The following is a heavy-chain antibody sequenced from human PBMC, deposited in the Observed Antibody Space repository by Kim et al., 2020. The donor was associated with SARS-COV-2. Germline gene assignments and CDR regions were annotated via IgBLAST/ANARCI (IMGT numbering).Heavy chain of an antibody. CDR2: VSYSGGN. Sequence: SETLSLTCTVSGGSITSRTYYWTWIRQPPGKGLEWIGSVSYSGGNYHDKSRITLSLDAPKNEFSLKLTSVTAADTAVYFCARHASSRYYFDYWGQGALVTVSS. D-gene: IGHD1-1*01. CDR3: ARHASSRYYFDY. V-gene: IGHV4-39*01. CDR1: GGSITSRTYY. J-gene: IGHJ4*02.